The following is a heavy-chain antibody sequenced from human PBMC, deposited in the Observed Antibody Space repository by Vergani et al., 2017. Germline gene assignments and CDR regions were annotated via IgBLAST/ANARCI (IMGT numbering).Heavy chain of an antibody. CDR2: IYYSGST. D-gene: IGHD2-2*02. Sequence: QVQLQESGPGLVKPSETLSLTCTVSGGSISSYYWSWIRQPPGKGLEWIGYIYYSGSTNYNPSLKSRVTISVDTSKNQFSLKLSSVTAADTAVYYCAREIREDCSSTSCYTGYYYYGMDVWGQGTTVTVSS. CDR1: GGSISSYY. V-gene: IGHV4-59*01. J-gene: IGHJ6*02. CDR3: AREIREDCSSTSCYTGYYYYGMDV.